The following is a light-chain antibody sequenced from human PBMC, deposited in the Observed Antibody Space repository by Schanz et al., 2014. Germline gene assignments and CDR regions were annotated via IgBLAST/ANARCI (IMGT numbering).Light chain of an antibody. V-gene: IGLV1-44*01. Sequence: QSVLTQPPSASGTPGQRVTISCSGSTSNIGKYPVNWYQHLPGTAPKLLIYSSRERPSGVPDRFSASKSDTSASLAISGLQSEDEADYYCAVWDGGPSGRWVFGGGTKLTVL. CDR1: TSNIGKYP. CDR2: SSR. J-gene: IGLJ3*02. CDR3: AVWDGGPSGRWV.